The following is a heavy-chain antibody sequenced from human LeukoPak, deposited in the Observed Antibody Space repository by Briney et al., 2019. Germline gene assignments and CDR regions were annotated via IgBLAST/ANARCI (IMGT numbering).Heavy chain of an antibody. CDR3: ARQGYADFSPRPFDY. D-gene: IGHD4-17*01. CDR1: GGSISSDSYY. CDR2: VYYSGTT. Sequence: SETLSLTCSVSGGSISSDSYYWSWIRQPPGEGLEWIGNVYYSGTTYNNPSLKSRVTISVDTSKNQFSLKLRSVTAADTAVFYCARQGYADFSPRPFDYWGQGTLVTVSS. V-gene: IGHV4-39*01. J-gene: IGHJ4*02.